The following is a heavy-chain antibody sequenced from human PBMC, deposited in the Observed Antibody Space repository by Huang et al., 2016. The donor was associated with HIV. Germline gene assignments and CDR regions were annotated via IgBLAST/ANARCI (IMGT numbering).Heavy chain of an antibody. V-gene: IGHV3-30*02. D-gene: IGHD2-15*01. J-gene: IGHJ4*02. CDR2: MRDDGNNK. CDR1: GFTFSSFG. Sequence: VHLEESGGGVVQPGGSLRLSCAASGFTFSSFGMHWVRQAPGKGLEWLTFMRDDGNNKYYEDAVKGRFTVSRDNSDNTIFLQMNTLRTDDTAVYYCAKDEKRFCGGGSCYSSSIDYWGQGTLVTVSS. CDR3: AKDEKRFCGGGSCYSSSIDY.